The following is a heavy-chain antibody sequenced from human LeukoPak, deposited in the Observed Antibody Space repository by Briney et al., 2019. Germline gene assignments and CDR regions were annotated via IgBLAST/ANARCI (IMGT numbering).Heavy chain of an antibody. CDR3: ARDSPMRSELRAYYYYYMDA. J-gene: IGHJ6*03. CDR2: IYTSGST. CDR1: GGSISSGSYY. D-gene: IGHD1-14*01. Sequence: SETLSLTCTVSGGSISSGSYYWSWIRQPAGKGLEWIGRIYTSGSTNYNPSLKSRVTISVDTSKNQFSLKLSSVTAADTAVYYCARDSPMRSELRAYYYYYMDAWGKGTTVTVSS. V-gene: IGHV4-61*02.